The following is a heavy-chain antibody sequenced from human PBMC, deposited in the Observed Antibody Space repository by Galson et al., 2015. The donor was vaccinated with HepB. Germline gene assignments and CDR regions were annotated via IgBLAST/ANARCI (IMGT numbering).Heavy chain of an antibody. D-gene: IGHD6-6*01. CDR2: TNPNSGGT. Sequence: SVKVSCKASGYTFTGYYMHWVRQAPGQGLEWMGWTNPNSGGTNYAQKFQGRVTMTRDTSISTAYMELSRLRSDDTAVYYCARGPRGSSSLSWFDPWGQGTLVTVSS. V-gene: IGHV1-2*02. CDR3: ARGPRGSSSLSWFDP. J-gene: IGHJ5*02. CDR1: GYTFTGYY.